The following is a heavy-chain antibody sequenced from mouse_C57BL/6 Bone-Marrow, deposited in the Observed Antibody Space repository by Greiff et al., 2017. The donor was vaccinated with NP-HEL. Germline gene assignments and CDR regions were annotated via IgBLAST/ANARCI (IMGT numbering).Heavy chain of an antibody. CDR1: GFNIKDDY. CDR3: TTDVYYYGSSYWYFEV. J-gene: IGHJ1*03. D-gene: IGHD1-1*01. V-gene: IGHV14-4*01. CDR2: IDPENGDT. Sequence: EVQLQQSGAELVRPGASVKLSCTASGFNIKDDYMHWVKQRPEQGLEWIGWIDPENGDTEYASKFQGKATITADTSSNTAYLQLSSLTSEDTAVYYCTTDVYYYGSSYWYFEVWGTGTTGTVSS.